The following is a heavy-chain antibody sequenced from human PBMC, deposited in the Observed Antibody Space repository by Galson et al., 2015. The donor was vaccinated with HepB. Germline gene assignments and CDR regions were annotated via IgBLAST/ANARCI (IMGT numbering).Heavy chain of an antibody. CDR1: GFTFSNHA. D-gene: IGHD5-24*01. Sequence: SLRLSCAASGFTFSNHAMHWVRQAPGKGLEWVAVMSYDGSKKDYADSVKGRLTISRDHSMNTLYLQMNSLRPEDTAVYYCARVGAPPGRLRRDGNTGGLDVWGQGTTVTVSS. V-gene: IGHV3-30*04. CDR2: MSYDGSKK. J-gene: IGHJ6*02. CDR3: ARVGAPPGRLRRDGNTGGLDV.